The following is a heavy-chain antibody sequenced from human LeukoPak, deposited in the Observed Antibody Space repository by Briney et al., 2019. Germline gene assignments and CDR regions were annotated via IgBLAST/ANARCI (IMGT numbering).Heavy chain of an antibody. CDR1: GFTFSNAW. Sequence: GGSLRLSCAASGFTFSNAWMSWVRQAPGKGLEWVGRIKSKTDGGTTDYAAPVKGRFTISRDDSKSTLYLQMNSLKTEDTAVYYCTGEYSSSIDFPTYFDYWGQGTLVTVSS. CDR2: IKSKTDGGTT. V-gene: IGHV3-15*01. CDR3: TGEYSSSIDFPTYFDY. D-gene: IGHD6-6*01. J-gene: IGHJ4*02.